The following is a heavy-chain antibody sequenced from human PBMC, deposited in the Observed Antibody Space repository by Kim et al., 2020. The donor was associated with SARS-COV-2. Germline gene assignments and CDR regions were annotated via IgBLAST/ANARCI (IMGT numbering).Heavy chain of an antibody. Sequence: ASVKVSCKASGYTFTGYYMHWVRQAPGQGLEWMGWINPNSGGTNYAQKFQGRVTMTRDTSISTAYMELSRLRSDDTAVYYCARDTPLGSGSISTGMDVWGQGTTVTVSS. CDR2: INPNSGGT. D-gene: IGHD3-10*01. CDR3: ARDTPLGSGSISTGMDV. CDR1: GYTFTGYY. J-gene: IGHJ6*02. V-gene: IGHV1-2*02.